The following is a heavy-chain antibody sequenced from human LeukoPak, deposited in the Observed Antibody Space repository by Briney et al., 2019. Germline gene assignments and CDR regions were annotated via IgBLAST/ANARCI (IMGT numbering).Heavy chain of an antibody. V-gene: IGHV4-34*01. CDR1: GGSFSGYY. CDR3: ARAHDDYMNYFDY. Sequence: SETLSLTCAVYGGSFSGYYWSWLRQPPGKGLEWIGEINHSGSTNYNPSLKSRVTISVDTSKNQFSLKLSSVTAADTAVYYCARAHDDYMNYFDYWGQGTLVTVSS. D-gene: IGHD4-17*01. J-gene: IGHJ4*02. CDR2: INHSGST.